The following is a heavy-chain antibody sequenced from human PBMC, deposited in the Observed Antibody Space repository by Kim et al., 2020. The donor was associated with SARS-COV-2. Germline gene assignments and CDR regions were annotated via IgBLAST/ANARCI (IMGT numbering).Heavy chain of an antibody. CDR3: ARVGCSSTSCPDAVDV. J-gene: IGHJ6*04. Sequence: SETLSLTCTVSGGSISSYYWSWIRQPPGKGLECIGYMYYSGSTNYNPSLKSRVTISVDTSKSQFSLKLSSVTAADTAVYYCARVGCSSTSCPDAVDVWGKGTTVTVSS. V-gene: IGHV4-59*01. CDR1: GGSISSYY. D-gene: IGHD2-2*01. CDR2: MYYSGST.